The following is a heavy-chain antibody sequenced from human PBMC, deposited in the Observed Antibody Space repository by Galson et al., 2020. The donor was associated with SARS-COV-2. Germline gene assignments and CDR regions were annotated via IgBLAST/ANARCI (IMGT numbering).Heavy chain of an antibody. CDR2: TSAYNDNT. D-gene: IGHD3-10*01. V-gene: IGHV1-18*01. CDR3: ARTDTIEYYYGSGTGALVDY. CDR1: GYTFTSYG. Sequence: ASVQVSCNASGYTFTSYGISWVRQAPGQRLQWMGWTSAYNDNTKYAQNPQGSVTMTTDTSTATAYMELRSVRSDDTAVFYCARTDTIEYYYGSGTGALVDYWGQGILGSVSS. J-gene: IGHJ4*02.